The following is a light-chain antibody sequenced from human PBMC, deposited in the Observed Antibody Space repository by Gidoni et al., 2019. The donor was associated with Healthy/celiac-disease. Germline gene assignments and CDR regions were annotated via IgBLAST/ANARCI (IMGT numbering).Light chain of an antibody. V-gene: IGKV4-1*01. Sequence: DIVMTQSPDSLSVSLGESATINCKSSQSGLYSSNNKNYLSWYQQKPGQPPKLLIYWASTRESGVPDRVSGSGSGTDFTLTISSLQAEDVAVYYCQKYYSIPLTFGGGTKVEIK. CDR3: QKYYSIPLT. CDR2: WAS. CDR1: QSGLYSSNNKNY. J-gene: IGKJ4*01.